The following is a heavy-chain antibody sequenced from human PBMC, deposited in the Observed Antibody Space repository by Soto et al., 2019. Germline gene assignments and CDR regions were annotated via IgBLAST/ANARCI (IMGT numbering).Heavy chain of an antibody. D-gene: IGHD1-26*01. V-gene: IGHV4-4*07. CDR3: VRDGTKNLRDRFEP. Sequence: SEPLSHTCRVSGASLSRYYWSWIRKPPGKGLEWIGRIYATGDTDYNPSLKSRISMSVDMSKKQFSLTLRSVITADTAIYYCVRDGTKNLRDRFEPWGRGILVTVSS. J-gene: IGHJ5*02. CDR2: IYATGDT. CDR1: GASLSRYY.